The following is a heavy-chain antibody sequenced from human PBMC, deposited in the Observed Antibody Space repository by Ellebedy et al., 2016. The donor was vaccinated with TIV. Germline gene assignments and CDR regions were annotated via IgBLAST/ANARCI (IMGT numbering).Heavy chain of an antibody. CDR2: IDWDDNK. V-gene: IGHV2-70*11. Sequence: SGPTLVKPTQTLTLTCTFSGFSLSNRGLCVSWTRQPPGKALEWLARIDWDDNKHYSTSLKTRLTISKDTSKNQVVLTMTNMDPVDTATYYCARITWDLPDYWGQGTLVTVSS. CDR1: GFSLSNRGLC. D-gene: IGHD1-26*01. CDR3: ARITWDLPDY. J-gene: IGHJ4*02.